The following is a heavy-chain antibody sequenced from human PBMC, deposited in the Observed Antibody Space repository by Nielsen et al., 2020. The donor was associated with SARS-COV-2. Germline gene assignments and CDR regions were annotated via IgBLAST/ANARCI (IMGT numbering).Heavy chain of an antibody. CDR3: AKLPELAARDY. J-gene: IGHJ4*02. CDR1: GFTFSSYW. Sequence: GESLKISCAASGFTFSSYWMHWVRQAPGKGLVWVSRINSDGSSTSYADSVKGRFTISRDNAKNSLYLQMNSLRAEDTALYYCAKLPELAARDYWGQGTLVTVSS. V-gene: IGHV3-74*01. CDR2: INSDGSST. D-gene: IGHD1-14*01.